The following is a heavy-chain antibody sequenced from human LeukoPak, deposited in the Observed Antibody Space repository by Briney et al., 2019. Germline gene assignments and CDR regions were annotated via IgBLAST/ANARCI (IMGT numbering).Heavy chain of an antibody. CDR3: AREYSYGYYFDY. D-gene: IGHD5-18*01. V-gene: IGHV4-34*01. CDR1: GGSFSGYY. Sequence: PSETLSLTCAVYGGSFSGYYWSWIRQPPGKGLEWIGEINHSGSTNYNPSLKSRVTISVDRSKNQFSLKLSSVTAADTAVYYCAREYSYGYYFDYWGQGTLVTVSS. J-gene: IGHJ4*02. CDR2: INHSGST.